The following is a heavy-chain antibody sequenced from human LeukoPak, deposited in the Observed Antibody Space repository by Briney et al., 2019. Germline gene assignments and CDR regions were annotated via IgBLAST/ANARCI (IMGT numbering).Heavy chain of an antibody. CDR3: ASLEWNYYYMDV. D-gene: IGHD3-3*01. CDR2: IYTSGST. J-gene: IGHJ6*03. CDR1: GGSISSGSYY. V-gene: IGHV4-61*02. Sequence: PSQTLSLTCTVSGGSISSGSYYWTWIRQPAGKGLEWIGRIYTSGSTNYNPSLKSRVTISVDTSKNQFSLKLSSVTAADTAVYYCASLEWNYYYMDVWGKGTTVTISS.